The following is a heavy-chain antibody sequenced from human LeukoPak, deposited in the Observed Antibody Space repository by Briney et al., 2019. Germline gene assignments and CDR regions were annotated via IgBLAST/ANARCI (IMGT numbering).Heavy chain of an antibody. Sequence: ASVKVSCKASGYTFTGYYMHWVRQAPGQGLEWMGWINPNSGGTNYAQKFQGRVTMTRDTSISTAYMELSRLRSDDTAVYYCARVQTEGGSGYLDAFDIWGQGTMVTVSS. V-gene: IGHV1-2*02. CDR3: ARVQTEGGSGYLDAFDI. CDR1: GYTFTGYY. J-gene: IGHJ3*02. CDR2: INPNSGGT. D-gene: IGHD3-22*01.